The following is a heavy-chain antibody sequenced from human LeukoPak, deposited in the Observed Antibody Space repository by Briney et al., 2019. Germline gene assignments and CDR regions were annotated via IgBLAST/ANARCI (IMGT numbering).Heavy chain of an antibody. D-gene: IGHD3-3*01. CDR3: ARNSYNFWGWFDP. Sequence: SGPALVKPTQTLTLTCTFSGFLLTSNGMRVSWIRKPPGKALEWLARIDWDDDKVYSTSLKTRLTISKATSKNQVVLTMTNMDPVDTATYYCARNSYNFWGWFDPWGQGTLVTVSS. J-gene: IGHJ5*02. V-gene: IGHV2-70*04. CDR1: GFLLTSNGMR. CDR2: IDWDDDK.